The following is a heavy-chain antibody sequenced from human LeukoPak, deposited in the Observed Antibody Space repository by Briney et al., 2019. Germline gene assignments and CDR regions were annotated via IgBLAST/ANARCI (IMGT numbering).Heavy chain of an antibody. CDR1: GYSFNTYW. CDR3: ARLLTYSSGSLDY. J-gene: IGHJ4*02. D-gene: IGHD6-25*01. Sequence: GESLKISCKASGYSFNTYWIGWVRQMPGKGLEWMGIIYPGDSDTRYSPSFQGQVTISADKSISTAYLQWSSLKASDSAMYYCARLLTYSSGSLDYWGQGTLVTVSS. CDR2: IYPGDSDT. V-gene: IGHV5-51*01.